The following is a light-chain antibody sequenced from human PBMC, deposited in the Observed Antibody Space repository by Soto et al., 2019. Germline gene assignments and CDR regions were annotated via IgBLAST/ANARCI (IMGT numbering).Light chain of an antibody. Sequence: DIQMTQSPSTLSASVGDRVTITCRASQNIGSWLAWYQQKPGKAPKLLIYKASSLDSGVPSRFGGSGSGTEFTLTISSLQPDDSATYYCRQYDKYSPWAFGQGTKVEI. CDR1: QNIGSW. CDR3: RQYDKYSPWA. CDR2: KAS. J-gene: IGKJ1*01. V-gene: IGKV1-5*03.